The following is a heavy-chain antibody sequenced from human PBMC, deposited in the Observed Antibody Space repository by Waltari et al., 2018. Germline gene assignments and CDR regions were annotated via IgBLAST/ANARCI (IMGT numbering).Heavy chain of an antibody. V-gene: IGHV3-66*02. CDR1: GFTVSSNY. D-gene: IGHD5-18*01. CDR3: SYGRFEY. Sequence: EVQLVESGGGLVQPGGSLRLSCAGSGFTVSSNYMNWVRQTPGKGLEWVSIIYSGGNTYYADSVKGRFTISRDNSKNTLHLQMNSLRAEDTAVYFCSYGRFEYWGQGTLVTVSS. J-gene: IGHJ4*02. CDR2: IYSGGNT.